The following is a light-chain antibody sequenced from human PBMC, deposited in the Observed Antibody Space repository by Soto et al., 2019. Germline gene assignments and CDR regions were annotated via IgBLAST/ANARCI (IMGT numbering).Light chain of an antibody. CDR2: GNS. Sequence: QSVLTQPPSVSGAPGQRVTIACTGSSSKIGAGYAVHWYQQLPGTAPKLLIYGNSNRPSGVPDRFSGSKSGTSASLAITGLQAEDEADYYCQSYDSSLSGYVVFGGGTKLTVL. V-gene: IGLV1-40*01. CDR1: SSKIGAGYA. J-gene: IGLJ2*01. CDR3: QSYDSSLSGYVV.